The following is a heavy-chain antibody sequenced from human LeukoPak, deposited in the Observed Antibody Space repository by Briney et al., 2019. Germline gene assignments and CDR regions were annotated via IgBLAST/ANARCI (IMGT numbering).Heavy chain of an antibody. D-gene: IGHD6-13*01. V-gene: IGHV3-23*01. CDR3: AKGIAGFDY. CDR1: GFTLSSYA. Sequence: PGGSLSLSCAVSGFTLSSYAMSWVREAPGKGLGWGSDIICSGSNAYYADSGRGRYTTSRDNSKNSVYLQNSSMRAGDGAVYYSAKGIAGFDYGGRGALVSVSS. CDR2: IICSGSNA. J-gene: IGHJ4*02.